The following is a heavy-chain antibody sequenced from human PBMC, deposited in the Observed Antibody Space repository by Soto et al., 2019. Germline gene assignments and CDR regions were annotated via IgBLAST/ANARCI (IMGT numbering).Heavy chain of an antibody. CDR3: AHYLTGDCYVSVTSCAFDI. CDR1: GFSLSSRGVG. CDR2: IMWNDDN. D-gene: IGHD3-10*01. J-gene: IGHJ3*02. Sequence: SGATLVNPTQTLPPTCTFSGFSLSSRGVGVGWVRQPPGKALEWLALIMWNDDNHYSPSLKSWLTTTKDTSKTQLVLTMTIMNPVDTATFYCAHYLTGDCYVSVTSCAFDIWGQGTMVTVSS. V-gene: IGHV2-5*01.